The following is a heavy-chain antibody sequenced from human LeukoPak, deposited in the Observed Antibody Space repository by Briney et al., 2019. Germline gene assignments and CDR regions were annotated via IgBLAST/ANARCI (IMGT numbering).Heavy chain of an antibody. CDR2: INHSGST. D-gene: IGHD6-19*01. V-gene: IGHV4-34*01. Sequence: KSSETLSLTCAVYGGSFSGYYWSWIRQPPGKGLEWIGEINHSGSTNYNPSLKCRVTISVDASKIQFSLKLSSVTAADTAVYYCSRGGWGDAFDIWGQGTMVTVSS. CDR1: GGSFSGYY. J-gene: IGHJ3*02. CDR3: SRGGWGDAFDI.